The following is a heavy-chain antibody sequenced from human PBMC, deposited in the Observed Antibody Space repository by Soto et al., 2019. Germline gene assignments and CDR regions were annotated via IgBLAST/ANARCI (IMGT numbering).Heavy chain of an antibody. CDR2: ISSSSSYI. Sequence: EVQLVESGGGLVKPGGSLRLSCAASGFTFSSYSMNWVRQAPGKGLEWVSSISSSSSYIYYADSVKGRFTISRDNAKNSLYLQMNSLRAEDTAVYYCARDYLSDIVVVVAPTSLDPWGQGALVTVSS. V-gene: IGHV3-21*01. D-gene: IGHD2-15*01. CDR3: ARDYLSDIVVVVAPTSLDP. CDR1: GFTFSSYS. J-gene: IGHJ5*02.